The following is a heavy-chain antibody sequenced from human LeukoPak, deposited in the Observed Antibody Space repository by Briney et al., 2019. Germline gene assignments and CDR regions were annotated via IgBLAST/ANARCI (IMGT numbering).Heavy chain of an antibody. V-gene: IGHV3-23*01. CDR1: GFTFSSYA. CDR3: ASALSQNLVVYFHH. CDR2: ISENGGTT. D-gene: IGHD2-8*02. Sequence: GGSLRLSCAASGFTFSSYALSWVRQAPGKGLEWVSAISENGGTTFYADSVKGRFTITRDNSKNTLYVQMNSLRADDTALYYCASALSQNLVVYFHHWGQGTLVTVSS. J-gene: IGHJ1*01.